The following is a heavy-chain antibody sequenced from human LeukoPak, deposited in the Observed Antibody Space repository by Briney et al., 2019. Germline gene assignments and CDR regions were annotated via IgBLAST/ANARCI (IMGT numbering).Heavy chain of an antibody. CDR1: GGSISGYY. CDR2: LYSSGDT. V-gene: IGHV4-4*07. D-gene: IGHD6-19*01. Sequence: SETPSLTCTVPGGSISGYYWNWVRQPADRGLEWIGRLYSSGDTYYNPSLKSRLTMSVDTSKNQFSLKLRSVTAADTAVYYCARGSSGSTKRYYFDSWGQGALVTVPS. J-gene: IGHJ4*02. CDR3: ARGSSGSTKRYYFDS.